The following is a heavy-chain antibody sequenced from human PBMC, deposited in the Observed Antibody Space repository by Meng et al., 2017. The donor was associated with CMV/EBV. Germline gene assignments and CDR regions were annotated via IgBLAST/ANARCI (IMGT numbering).Heavy chain of an antibody. V-gene: IGHV3-69-1*01. D-gene: IGHD1-26*01. CDR1: GFTFSDYC. J-gene: IGHJ4*02. CDR3: ARGEQPGTFFDY. CDR2: ISSSSTI. Sequence: GGSLRLSCAASGFTFSDYCMNWVRQAPGKGLEWVSSISSSSTIYYAESVKGRFTISRDNSKNTLYLQMNSLRAEDTAVYYCARGEQPGTFFDYWGQGTLVTVSS.